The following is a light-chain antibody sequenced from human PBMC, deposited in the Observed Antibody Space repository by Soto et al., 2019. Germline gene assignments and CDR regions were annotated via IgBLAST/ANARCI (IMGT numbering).Light chain of an antibody. Sequence: EIVLTQSPGTLSLSPGERATLSCRASQSVSSNVAWYQQIPGQTPRLLIYGASTRATGIPVRFSGSGSGTEFTLTISSLQPEDFATYYCLQHNDYPLTFGQGTRLEIK. CDR2: GAS. CDR3: LQHNDYPLT. CDR1: QSVSSN. J-gene: IGKJ5*01. V-gene: IGKV3-15*01.